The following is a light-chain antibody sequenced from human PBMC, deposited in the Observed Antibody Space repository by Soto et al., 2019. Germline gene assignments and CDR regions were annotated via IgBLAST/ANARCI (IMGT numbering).Light chain of an antibody. CDR3: EKYNSAALT. V-gene: IGKV1-27*01. J-gene: IGKJ4*01. CDR1: QGIAPY. CDR2: ATS. Sequence: DVQMTQSPSSLSAFVGDRVTITCRASQGIAPYLAWFQQKPGKVPKLLIYATSTLQSGVPSRFSGSGSGTDFTLTINSLRPEDVGTYYCEKYNSAALTFGGGSKGDIK.